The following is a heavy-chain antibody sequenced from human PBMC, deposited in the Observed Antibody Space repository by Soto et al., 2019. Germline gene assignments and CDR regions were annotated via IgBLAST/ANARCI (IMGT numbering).Heavy chain of an antibody. CDR3: ARVGCSGGSCYSETAGYYYYGMDV. CDR1: GYTFTSYY. CDR2: INPSGGST. J-gene: IGHJ6*02. D-gene: IGHD2-15*01. Sequence: GASVKVSCKASGYTFTSYYMHWVRQAPGQGLEWMGIINPSGGSTSYAQKFQGRVTMTRDTSTSTVYMELSSLRSEDTAVYYCARVGCSGGSCYSETAGYYYYGMDVWGQGTTVTVSS. V-gene: IGHV1-46*01.